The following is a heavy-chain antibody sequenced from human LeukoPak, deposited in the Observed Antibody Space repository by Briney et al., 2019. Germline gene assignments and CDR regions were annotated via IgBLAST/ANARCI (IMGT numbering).Heavy chain of an antibody. CDR1: EFTFYKYW. V-gene: IGHV3-7*01. CDR3: ARESSVVGRNIDY. D-gene: IGHD1-26*01. Sequence: GGSLRLSCAASEFTFYKYWMSWVRQAPGKGLAWVANINQDGGKEYYVDSVKGRFTISRDNAKSALYLQMNSLRAEDTAVYYCARESSVVGRNIDYWGQGTLVTVSS. J-gene: IGHJ4*02. CDR2: INQDGGKE.